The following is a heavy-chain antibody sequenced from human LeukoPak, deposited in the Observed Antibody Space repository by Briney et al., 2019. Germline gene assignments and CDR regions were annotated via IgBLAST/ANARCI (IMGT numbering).Heavy chain of an antibody. CDR1: GFPFSAYG. V-gene: IGHV3-33*01. CDR3: ASSEN. D-gene: IGHD1-26*01. Sequence: GGSLRLSCAASGFPFSAYGMHWVRQAPGKGLEWVAVIWYDGSNKYYADFVKGRFTISRDNSKNTLYLQMNSPRAEDTAVYYCASSENWGQGTLVTVSS. J-gene: IGHJ4*02. CDR2: IWYDGSNK.